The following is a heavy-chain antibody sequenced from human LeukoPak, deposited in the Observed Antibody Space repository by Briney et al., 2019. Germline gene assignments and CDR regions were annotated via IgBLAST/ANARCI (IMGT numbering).Heavy chain of an antibody. Sequence: GGSLRLSCAASGFTFSSYAMSWVRQAPGKGLEWVAFIRADGSNKYYADSVKGRFTISRDNSKNTLYPQMNSLRAEDTAVYYCARGGHGGNSGAYNYWGQGTLVTVSS. CDR1: GFTFSSYA. V-gene: IGHV3-30*02. CDR2: IRADGSNK. J-gene: IGHJ4*02. D-gene: IGHD4-23*01. CDR3: ARGGHGGNSGAYNY.